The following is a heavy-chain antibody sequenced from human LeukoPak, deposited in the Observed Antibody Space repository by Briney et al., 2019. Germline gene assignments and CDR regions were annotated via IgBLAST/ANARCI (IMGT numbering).Heavy chain of an antibody. V-gene: IGHV3-48*03. D-gene: IGHD5-12*01. Sequence: PGGSLRLSCAASGFTFSSYEMNWVSQDPGKGLEWVSYISSSGSNIYYADSVKGRFTISRDNAKNSLYLQMNSLRAEDTAVYYCARGWISDSFDYWGQGTLVTVSS. CDR1: GFTFSSYE. CDR3: ARGWISDSFDY. J-gene: IGHJ4*02. CDR2: ISSSGSNI.